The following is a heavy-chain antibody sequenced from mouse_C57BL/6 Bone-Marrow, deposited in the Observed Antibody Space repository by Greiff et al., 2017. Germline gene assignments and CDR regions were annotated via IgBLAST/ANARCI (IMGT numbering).Heavy chain of an antibody. CDR3: ARERIYYDYLYYFDY. D-gene: IGHD2-4*01. CDR2: IYYSGTI. CDR1: GISITTGNYR. V-gene: IGHV3-5*01. Sequence: EVQLQQSGPGLVKPSQTVFLTCTVTGISITTGNYRWSWIRQFPGNKLEWIGYIYYSGTITYNPSLTSRTTITRDTPKNQFFLEMNSLTAEDTATYYCARERIYYDYLYYFDYWGQGTTLTVSS. J-gene: IGHJ2*01.